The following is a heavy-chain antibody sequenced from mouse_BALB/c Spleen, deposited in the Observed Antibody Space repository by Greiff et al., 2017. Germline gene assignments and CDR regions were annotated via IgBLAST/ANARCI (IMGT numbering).Heavy chain of an antibody. D-gene: IGHD1-1*02. J-gene: IGHJ4*01. Sequence: EVMLVESGGDLVKPGGSLKLSCAASGFTFSSYGMSWVRQTPDKRLEWVATISSGGSYTYYPDSVKGRFTISRDNAKNTLYLQMSSLKSEDTAMYYCARLGGGDAMDYWGQGTSVTVSS. V-gene: IGHV5-6*01. CDR1: GFTFSSYG. CDR2: ISSGGSYT. CDR3: ARLGGGDAMDY.